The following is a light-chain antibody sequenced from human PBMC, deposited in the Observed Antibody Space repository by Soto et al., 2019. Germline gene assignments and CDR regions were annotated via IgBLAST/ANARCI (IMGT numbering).Light chain of an antibody. Sequence: QSALTQPASVSGSPGQSITISCTGTSSDVGSYNLVSWYQHHPGKGPRLMIFEGSKRPSGVSNRFSGSKSGNTASLTISGLQAEDEADYYCCSYAGNSVVFGGGTQLTVL. CDR3: CSYAGNSVV. CDR2: EGS. J-gene: IGLJ2*01. CDR1: SSDVGSYNL. V-gene: IGLV2-23*01.